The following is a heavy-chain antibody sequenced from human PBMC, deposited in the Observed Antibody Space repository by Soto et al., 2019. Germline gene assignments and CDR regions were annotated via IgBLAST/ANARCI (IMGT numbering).Heavy chain of an antibody. D-gene: IGHD6-6*01. V-gene: IGHV3-23*01. CDR1: GFTFSSYA. Sequence: GGSLRLSCAASGFTFSSYAMSWVRQAPGKGLEWVSAISGSGGSTYYADSVKGRFTISRDNSKNTLYLQMNSLRAEDTAVYYCAKGGNVGSSSPYDYYYYMDVWGKGTTVTVSS. CDR3: AKGGNVGSSSPYDYYYYMDV. CDR2: ISGSGGST. J-gene: IGHJ6*03.